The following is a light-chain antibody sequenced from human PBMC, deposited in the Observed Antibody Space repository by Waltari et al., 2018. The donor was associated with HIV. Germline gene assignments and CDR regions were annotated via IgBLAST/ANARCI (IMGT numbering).Light chain of an antibody. CDR2: GAL. CDR3: QQSYNVPVT. V-gene: IGKV1-39*01. CDR1: QNINSY. J-gene: IGKJ4*01. Sequence: DIQMTQSPSSLSASVGARVTISCRSSQNINSYLNWYQQKAGRAPQLLIYGALNLHTWAPRRFSARGSGRDFTLTITSLQPEDFATYFCQQSYNVPVTFGGGTKVEVK.